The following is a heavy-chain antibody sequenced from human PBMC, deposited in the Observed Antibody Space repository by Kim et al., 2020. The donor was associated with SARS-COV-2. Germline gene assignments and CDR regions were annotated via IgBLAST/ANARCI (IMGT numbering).Heavy chain of an antibody. V-gene: IGHV3-21*01. Sequence: GGSLRLSCGASGFPFRAYTMNWVRQAPGKGLEWISSISTTSGHIYYADSVKGRFSISRDNANNSLFLQMNNLSADDTAVYYCARVGIPAAIYYFGLDLWGQGTTVTVSS. CDR1: GFPFRAYT. CDR2: ISTTSGHI. J-gene: IGHJ6*02. CDR3: ARVGIPAAIYYFGLDL. D-gene: IGHD2-2*01.